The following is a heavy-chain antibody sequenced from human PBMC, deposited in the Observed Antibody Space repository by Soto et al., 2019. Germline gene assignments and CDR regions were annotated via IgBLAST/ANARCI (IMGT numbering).Heavy chain of an antibody. J-gene: IGHJ4*02. Sequence: ASVKVSCKASGYTFASYAMHWVRQAPGQRLEWMGWINPGNGNTKYAQKFQGRVTMTRDTSASTAYMELSSLRSEDTAVYYCARVETTVTGFDYWGQGTLVTVSS. V-gene: IGHV1-3*01. CDR1: GYTFASYA. CDR2: INPGNGNT. D-gene: IGHD4-17*01. CDR3: ARVETTVTGFDY.